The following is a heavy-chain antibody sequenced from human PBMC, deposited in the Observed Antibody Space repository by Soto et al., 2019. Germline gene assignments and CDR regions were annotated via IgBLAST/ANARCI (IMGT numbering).Heavy chain of an antibody. Sequence: SETLSLTCTVSGGSIDSNSYYWACIRQPPDKGLEWIGSFFISGNTYYNPSLESRLTISIDTSKNQFSLRLASVTAADTAVYFCARTLPNRQLFDSRSQRTSVTGSS. CDR1: GGSIDSNSYY. V-gene: IGHV4-39*07. CDR3: ARTLPNRQLFDS. J-gene: IGHJ5*01. CDR2: FFISGNT. D-gene: IGHD1-1*01.